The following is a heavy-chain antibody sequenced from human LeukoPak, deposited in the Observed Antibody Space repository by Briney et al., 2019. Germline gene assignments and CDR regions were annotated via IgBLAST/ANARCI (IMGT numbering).Heavy chain of an antibody. D-gene: IGHD3-10*01. CDR3: AKDQNILWFGEFFTPFDY. Sequence: PGRSLRLSCTASGFTFSSYAMHWVRQAPGKGLEWVAFIRYDGSNKYYADSVKGRFTISRDNSKNTLYLQMNSLRAEDTAVYYCAKDQNILWFGEFFTPFDYWGQGTLVTVSS. CDR2: IRYDGSNK. CDR1: GFTFSSYA. J-gene: IGHJ4*02. V-gene: IGHV3-30*02.